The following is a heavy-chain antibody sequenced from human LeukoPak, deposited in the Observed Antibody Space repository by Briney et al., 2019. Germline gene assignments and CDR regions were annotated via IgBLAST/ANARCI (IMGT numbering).Heavy chain of an antibody. CDR2: IYISGSA. V-gene: IGHV3-66*01. J-gene: IGHJ6*02. Sequence: GWSLTLSRVACRFILRQNFMSGVRQAAGKGLEWVSVIYISGSAYYADSVKDRFTISRDILKNTLYLQMNSLRADDTAVYYCARDRTRMARGYGMDVWGQGTMVTVSS. D-gene: IGHD1/OR15-1a*01. CDR3: ARDRTRMARGYGMDV. CDR1: RFILRQNF.